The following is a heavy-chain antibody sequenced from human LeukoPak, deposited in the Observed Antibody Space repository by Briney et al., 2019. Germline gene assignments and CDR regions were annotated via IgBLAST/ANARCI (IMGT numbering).Heavy chain of an antibody. D-gene: IGHD3-22*01. Sequence: PGGSLRLSCAASGFTFSSYWMHWVRQAPGKGLVWVSRINTDGSSTSYADSVKGRFTISRDNAKNTLYVQMSSVRVDDTAVYYCARDRGRYYDSRGFYWGYYFDSWGQGILVTVST. CDR3: ARDRGRYYDSRGFYWGYYFDS. V-gene: IGHV3-74*01. J-gene: IGHJ4*02. CDR2: INTDGSST. CDR1: GFTFSSYW.